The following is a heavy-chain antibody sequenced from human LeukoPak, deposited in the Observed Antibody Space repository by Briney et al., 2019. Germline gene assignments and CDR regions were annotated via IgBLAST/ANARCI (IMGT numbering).Heavy chain of an antibody. Sequence: SETLSLTCTVSGGSISSSSYYWSWIRQPPGKGLEWIGYIYYSGSTNYNPSLKSRVTISVDTSKNQFSLKLSSVTAADTAVYYCARDRPGSSSFDYWGQGTLVTVSS. CDR1: GGSISSSSYY. V-gene: IGHV4-61*01. D-gene: IGHD6-13*01. CDR2: IYYSGST. CDR3: ARDRPGSSSFDY. J-gene: IGHJ4*02.